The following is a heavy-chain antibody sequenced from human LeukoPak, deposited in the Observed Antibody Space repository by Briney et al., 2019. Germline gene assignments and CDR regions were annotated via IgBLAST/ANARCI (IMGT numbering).Heavy chain of an antibody. D-gene: IGHD5-12*01. CDR1: GFTFSDYY. CDR3: AKDTVKVTTIRRVPHYMDV. CDR2: ISGSGGST. V-gene: IGHV3-23*01. J-gene: IGHJ6*03. Sequence: PGGSLRLSCAASGFTFSDYYMNWIRQAPGKGLEWVSAISGSGGSTYYADSVKGRFTISRDNSKNTLYLQMNSLRAEDTAVYYCAKDTVKVTTIRRVPHYMDVWGKGTTVTISS.